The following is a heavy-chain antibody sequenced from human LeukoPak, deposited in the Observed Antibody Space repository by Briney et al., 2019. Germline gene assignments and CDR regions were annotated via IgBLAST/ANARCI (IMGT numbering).Heavy chain of an antibody. CDR3: ARSTYYDSISGAFDI. D-gene: IGHD3-22*01. CDR2: IYTSGST. Sequence: ASETLSPTCTVSGGSISSYYWSWIRQPAGKGLEWIGRIYTSGSTSYNPSLKSRVTMSVDTSKNQFSLKLSSVTAADTAVYYCARSTYYDSISGAFDIWGQGTMVTVSS. V-gene: IGHV4-4*07. CDR1: GGSISSYY. J-gene: IGHJ3*02.